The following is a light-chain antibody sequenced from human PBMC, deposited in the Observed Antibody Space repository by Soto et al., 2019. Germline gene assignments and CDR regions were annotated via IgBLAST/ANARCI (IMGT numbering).Light chain of an antibody. J-gene: IGKJ1*01. CDR2: KAS. CDR3: QQYHSYPWT. CDR1: QTISSW. V-gene: IGKV1-5*03. Sequence: DIQMTQSPSTLSASVGDRVTITCRASQTISSWLAWYQQKPGKAPKLLIYKASSLESGVPSRFNGSGSGTEFTLTISSLQPDDFATYYCQQYHSYPWTFGQGTKVDIK.